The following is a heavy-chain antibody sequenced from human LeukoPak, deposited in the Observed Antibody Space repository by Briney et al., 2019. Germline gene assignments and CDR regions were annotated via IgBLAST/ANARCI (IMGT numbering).Heavy chain of an antibody. Sequence: SETLSLTCTVSDGSITRSSYYWGWIRQTPGEGLDWIGSIYYTGIAYYNPSLQGRVNMSVDTSKNHFSLKLNSVTVADTAVYYCARLRVTTGFDYWDQGIPVTVSS. CDR3: ARLRVTTGFDY. J-gene: IGHJ4*02. D-gene: IGHD2-21*02. CDR2: IYYTGIA. CDR1: DGSITRSSYY. V-gene: IGHV4-39*01.